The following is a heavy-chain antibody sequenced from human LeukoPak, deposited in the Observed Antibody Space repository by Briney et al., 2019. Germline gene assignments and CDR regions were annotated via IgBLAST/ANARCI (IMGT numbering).Heavy chain of an antibody. CDR1: GFTFSDYY. D-gene: IGHD4-17*01. CDR3: ARDGDYGDYSDY. Sequence: GGSLRLSCAASGFTFSDYYMSWIRQAPGKGLEWVSYISSSSYTNYADSVKGRFTISRGNAKNSLYLQMNSLRAEDTAVYYCARDGDYGDYSDYWGQGTLVTVSS. V-gene: IGHV3-11*05. CDR2: ISSSSYT. J-gene: IGHJ4*02.